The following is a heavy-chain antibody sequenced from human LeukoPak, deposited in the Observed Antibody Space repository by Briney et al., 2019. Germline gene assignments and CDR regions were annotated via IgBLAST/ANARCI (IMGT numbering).Heavy chain of an antibody. J-gene: IGHJ5*02. V-gene: IGHV4-39*01. D-gene: IGHD6-13*01. Sequence: PSETLSLTCTVSGGSISSSSYYWGWIRQPPGKGLEWIGSIYYSGSTYYNPSLKSRVTISVDTSKNQFSLKLSSVTAADTAVYYCARHLLEDSSSWYRVYWFDPWGQGTLVTVSS. CDR2: IYYSGST. CDR3: ARHLLEDSSSWYRVYWFDP. CDR1: GGSISSSSYY.